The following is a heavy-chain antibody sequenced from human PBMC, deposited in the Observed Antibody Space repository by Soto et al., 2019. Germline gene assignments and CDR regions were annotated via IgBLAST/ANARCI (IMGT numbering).Heavy chain of an antibody. CDR2: INPSGGST. J-gene: IGHJ6*02. CDR1: GYTFTSYY. CDR3: ARDLGRITIFGVVIYGMDV. Sequence: QVQLVQSGAEVKKPGASVKVSCKASGYTFTSYYMHWVRQAPGQGLEWMGIINPSGGSTSYAQKFQGRATLTRDTSTSTVYMELSSLRSEDTAVYYCARDLGRITIFGVVIYGMDVWGQGTTVTVSS. V-gene: IGHV1-46*01. D-gene: IGHD3-3*01.